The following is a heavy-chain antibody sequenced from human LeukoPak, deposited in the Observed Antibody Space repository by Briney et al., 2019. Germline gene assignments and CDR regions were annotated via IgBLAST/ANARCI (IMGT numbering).Heavy chain of an antibody. CDR1: GYTFTSYD. Sequence: GASAKVLCKASGYTFTSYDINWGAQATGQRLVWMGWMNPNSGNTGYAQKFQGRVTMTRNTSIRTAYMELSSLTSEDTAVYYCARQRGYNYGYDDYWGQGTLVTVSS. J-gene: IGHJ4*02. CDR2: MNPNSGNT. D-gene: IGHD5-18*01. V-gene: IGHV1-8*01. CDR3: ARQRGYNYGYDDY.